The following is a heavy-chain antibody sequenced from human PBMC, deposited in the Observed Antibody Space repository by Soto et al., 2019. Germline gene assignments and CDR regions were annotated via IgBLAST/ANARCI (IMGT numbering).Heavy chain of an antibody. V-gene: IGHV4-59*08. D-gene: IGHD3-22*01. CDR1: GGSISSYY. Sequence: SETLSLTCTVSGGSISSYYWSWIRQPPGKGLEWIGYIYYSGSTNYNPSLKSRVAISVDTSKNQFSLKLSSVTAADTAVYYCARLQTYHYDSSGYLRAFDTRGQVTMVS. CDR2: IYYSGST. CDR3: ARLQTYHYDSSGYLRAFDT. J-gene: IGHJ3*02.